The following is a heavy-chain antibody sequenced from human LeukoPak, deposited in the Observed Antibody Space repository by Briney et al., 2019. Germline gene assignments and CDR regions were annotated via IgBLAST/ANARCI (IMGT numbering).Heavy chain of an antibody. Sequence: PGGSLRLSCVASGFTFRNCGMTWVRQAPGKGLEWVSSISSSSSYIYYADSVKGRFTISRDNAKNSLYLQMNSLRAEDTAVYYCASDFKDLDAFDIWGQGTMVTVSS. CDR2: ISSSSSYI. V-gene: IGHV3-21*01. CDR3: ASDFKDLDAFDI. CDR1: GFTFRNCG. J-gene: IGHJ3*02.